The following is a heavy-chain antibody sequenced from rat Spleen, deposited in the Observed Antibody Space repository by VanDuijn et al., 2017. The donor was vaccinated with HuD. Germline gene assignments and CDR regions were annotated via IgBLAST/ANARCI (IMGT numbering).Heavy chain of an antibody. CDR2: IGSSGGDT. CDR3: ARGGFFRF. D-gene: IGHD1-6*01. J-gene: IGHJ2*01. Sequence: EVQLVESGGGLVQPGKSLKLSYAASGFTFSDYYMAWVRQAPTKGLEWVATIGSSGGDTFYRDSVQGRFTVSRDNAKNTLYLQMNSLRSEDTATYYCARGGFFRFWGQGVMVTVSS. V-gene: IGHV5-25*01. CDR1: GFTFSDYY.